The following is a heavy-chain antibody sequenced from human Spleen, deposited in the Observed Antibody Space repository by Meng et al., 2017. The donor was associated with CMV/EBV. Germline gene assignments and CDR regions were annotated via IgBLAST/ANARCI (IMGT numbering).Heavy chain of an antibody. CDR3: ARDRLPGPNDSSGYYYFDY. V-gene: IGHV4-39*07. CDR1: GGSISSSSYY. CDR2: IYTSGST. D-gene: IGHD3-22*01. Sequence: QWQLQESGHVLVKPSETLSLTFTVSGGSISSSSYYWGWIRQPPGKGLEWIGSIYTSGSTNYNPSLKSRVTMSVDTSKNQFSLKLSSVTAADTAVYYCARDRLPGPNDSSGYYYFDYWGQGTLVTVSS. J-gene: IGHJ4*02.